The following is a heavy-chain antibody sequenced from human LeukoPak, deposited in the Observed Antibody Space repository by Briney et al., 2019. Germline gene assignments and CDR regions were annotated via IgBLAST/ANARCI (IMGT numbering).Heavy chain of an antibody. J-gene: IGHJ4*02. V-gene: IGHV3-7*01. CDR3: ARTSVGAPPDFDY. CDR2: INPDGSER. D-gene: IGHD1-26*01. CDR1: GFTFSSYG. Sequence: QSGGSLRLSCAASGFTFSSYGMSWVRQAPGKGLEWVALINPDGSERYYVDSVKGRFTISRDNARNSLYLQMNSLRAEDTAVYYCARTSVGAPPDFDYWGQGTLVTVSS.